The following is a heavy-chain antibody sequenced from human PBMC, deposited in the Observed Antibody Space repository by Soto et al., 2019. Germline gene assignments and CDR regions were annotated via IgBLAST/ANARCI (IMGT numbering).Heavy chain of an antibody. CDR1: GFTFSTYC. CDR2: TCRYGREL. V-gene: IGHV3-74*01. CDR3: VRGTTAWRGMDS. J-gene: IGHJ4*02. Sequence: EVQLVESGGGFNQPGGSLRLSCGASGFTFSTYCMHWVRHTPGTGLVWVSRTCRYGRELYYADSVKGRFTISRDDAKNTLYLQMDSLRLEVMGIYYCVRGTTAWRGMDSSGQGAPVTVSS. D-gene: IGHD1-1*01.